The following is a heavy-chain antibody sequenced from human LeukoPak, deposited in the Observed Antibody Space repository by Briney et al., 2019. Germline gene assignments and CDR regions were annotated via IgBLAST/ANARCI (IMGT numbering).Heavy chain of an antibody. CDR3: VRRIEIGGDYFDY. V-gene: IGHV3-11*06. J-gene: IGHJ4*02. D-gene: IGHD5-24*01. CDR1: GFTFSDYY. CDR2: ISGSGRYT. Sequence: PGGSLRLSCTASGFTFSDYYMTWIRQAPGKGLEWLSYISGSGRYTNRAVSVKGRFTISRDNAKSSLYLQMNSLRVEDTAVYFCVRRIEIGGDYFDYWGQGTLVTVSS.